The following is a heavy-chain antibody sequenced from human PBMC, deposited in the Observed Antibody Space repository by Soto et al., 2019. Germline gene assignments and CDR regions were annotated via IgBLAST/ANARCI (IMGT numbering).Heavy chain of an antibody. CDR1: GYTFTSYD. CDR2: MNPNSGNT. V-gene: IGHV1-8*01. CDR3: AAWYYYGSGSSHYYYYMDV. Sequence: GASVKVSCKASGYTFTSYDINWVRQATGQGLEWMGWMNPNSGNTGYAQKFQGRVTMTRNTSISTAYMELSSLRSEDTAVYYCAAWYYYGSGSSHYYYYMDVWGKGTTVTVSS. D-gene: IGHD3-10*01. J-gene: IGHJ6*03.